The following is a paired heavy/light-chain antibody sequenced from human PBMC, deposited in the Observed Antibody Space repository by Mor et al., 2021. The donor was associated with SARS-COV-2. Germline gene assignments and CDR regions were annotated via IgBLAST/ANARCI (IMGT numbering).Heavy chain of an antibody. J-gene: IGHJ2*01. Sequence: EVQLVQSGAEVKKSGESLKISCAASGYTFTNYWIGWVRHISGRGLEWMAIIHPGESDTRYSPSFQGQVTISADTSVNTAYLQWNSLKASDTAIYYCARHPTVGSSWYFDLWGRGTLVTVSS. D-gene: IGHD4-17*01. CDR1: GYTFTNYW. V-gene: IGHV5-51*01. CDR2: IHPGESDT. CDR3: ARHPTVGSSWYFDL.
Light chain of an antibody. CDR1: QSLVYSDGDTY. J-gene: IGKJ1*01. CDR3: MQGTHWPWT. Sequence: DIVMTQSPLSLPVSLGQPASISCRSSQSLVYSDGDTYLNWFHQRPGQSPRRLIYKVSNRDSGVPDRFSGSGSGSDFTLEISRVEADDVGLYYCMQGTHWPWTFGQGTKVEIK. V-gene: IGKV2-30*01. CDR2: KVS.